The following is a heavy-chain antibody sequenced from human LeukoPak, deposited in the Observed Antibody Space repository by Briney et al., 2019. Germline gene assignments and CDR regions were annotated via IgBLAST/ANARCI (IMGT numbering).Heavy chain of an antibody. CDR2: INHSGST. D-gene: IGHD6-19*01. V-gene: IGHV4-34*01. J-gene: IGHJ4*02. CDR3: ARRQLNIAVAGNTFDY. CDR1: GGSFSGYY. Sequence: SETLSLTCAVYGGSFSGYYWSWIRQPPGKGLEWIGEINHSGSTNYNPSLKGRVTISVDTSKNQFSLKLSSVTAADAAVYYCARRQLNIAVAGNTFDYWGQGTLVTVSS.